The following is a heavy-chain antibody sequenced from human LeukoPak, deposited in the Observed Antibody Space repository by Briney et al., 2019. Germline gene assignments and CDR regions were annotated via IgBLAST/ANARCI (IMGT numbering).Heavy chain of an antibody. CDR1: GGSVSSGSYY. CDR3: ASARGYSGYLYGYYFGY. V-gene: IGHV4-61*01. CDR2: IYYSGST. Sequence: SETLSLTCTVSGGSVSSGSYYWSWIRQPPGKGLEWIGYIYYSGSTNYNPSLKSRVTISVDTSKNQFSLKLSSVTAADTAVYYCASARGYSGYLYGYYFGYWGQGTLVTVSS. D-gene: IGHD5-12*01. J-gene: IGHJ4*02.